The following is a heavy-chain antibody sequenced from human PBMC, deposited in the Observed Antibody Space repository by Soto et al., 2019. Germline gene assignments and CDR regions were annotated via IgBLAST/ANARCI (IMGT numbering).Heavy chain of an antibody. CDR1: GYRFTSYW. J-gene: IGHJ5*02. CDR3: ARKDKSGYFNWFDP. Sequence: PGESLKISCRTSGYRFTSYWIAWVRQMPGKGLEWMGIIFPSDSDTRYSPSFQGQVTVSADRSTSTVFLQWASLKASDTAVYFCARKDKSGYFNWFDPWGQGTLVTVSS. D-gene: IGHD3-22*01. V-gene: IGHV5-51*01. CDR2: IFPSDSDT.